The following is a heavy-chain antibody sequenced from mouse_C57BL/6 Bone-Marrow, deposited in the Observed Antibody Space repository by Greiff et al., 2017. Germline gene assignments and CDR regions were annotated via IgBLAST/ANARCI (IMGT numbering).Heavy chain of an antibody. D-gene: IGHD4-1*01. CDR3: ARDWDYFDY. Sequence: VQLQQSGPELVKPGASVKISCKASGYTFTDYYMNWVKQSHGKSLEWIGDINPNNGGTSYNQKFKGKDTLTVDKSSSTAYMELRSLTSEDSAVYYCARDWDYFDYWGQGTTLTVSS. CDR1: GYTFTDYY. V-gene: IGHV1-26*01. J-gene: IGHJ2*01. CDR2: INPNNGGT.